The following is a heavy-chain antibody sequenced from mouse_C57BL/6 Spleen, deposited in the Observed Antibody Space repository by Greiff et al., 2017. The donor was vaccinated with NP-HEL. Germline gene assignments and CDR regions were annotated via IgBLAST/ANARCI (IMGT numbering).Heavy chain of an antibody. CDR2: ISSGSSTI. D-gene: IGHD2-4*01. CDR3: ARGVYDYDGYAMDY. J-gene: IGHJ4*01. V-gene: IGHV5-17*01. CDR1: GFTFSDYG. Sequence: EVHLVESGGGLVKPGGSLKLSCAASGFTFSDYGMHWVRQAPEKGLEWVAYISSGSSTIYYADTVKGRFTISRDNAKNTLFLQMTSLRSEDTAMYYCARGVYDYDGYAMDYWGQGTSVTVSS.